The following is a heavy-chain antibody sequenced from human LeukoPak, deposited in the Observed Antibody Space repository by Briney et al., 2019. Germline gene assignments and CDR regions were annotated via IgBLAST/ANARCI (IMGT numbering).Heavy chain of an antibody. CDR1: GGSISSGSYY. Sequence: PSETLSLTCTVSGGSISSGSYYWSWIRQPAGKGLEWIGRIYTSGSTNYNPSLKSRVTMSVHTSKNQFSLKLSSVTAADTAVYYCARHVGLGDAFDIWGQGTMVTVSS. CDR2: IYTSGST. V-gene: IGHV4-61*02. D-gene: IGHD3-10*02. J-gene: IGHJ3*02. CDR3: ARHVGLGDAFDI.